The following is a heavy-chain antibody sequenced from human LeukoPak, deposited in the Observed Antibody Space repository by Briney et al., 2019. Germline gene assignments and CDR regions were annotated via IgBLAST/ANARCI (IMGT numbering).Heavy chain of an antibody. V-gene: IGHV4-34*01. J-gene: IGHJ4*02. D-gene: IGHD3-22*01. CDR2: INHSGST. CDR3: ARRGDSSGYYFRVIPYYFDY. Sequence: SETLSLTCAVYGGSFSGYYWSWIRQPPGKGLEGIGVINHSGSTNYNPSLKSRVTISVDTSKNQFSLKLSSVTAADTAVYYCARRGDSSGYYFRVIPYYFDYWGQGTLVTVSS. CDR1: GGSFSGYY.